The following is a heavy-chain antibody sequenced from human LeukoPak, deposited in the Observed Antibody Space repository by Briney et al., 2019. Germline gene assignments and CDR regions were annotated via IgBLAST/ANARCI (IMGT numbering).Heavy chain of an antibody. V-gene: IGHV3-23*01. D-gene: IGHD2-2*01. Sequence: PGGSLRLSCAASGFTFSSYAMSWVRQAPGKGLEWVSAISGSGGSTYYADSVKGRFTISRDNSKNTLYLQMNGLRAEDTAVYYCARDRWSLGYCSSTSCYALFDYWGQGTLVTASS. CDR3: ARDRWSLGYCSSTSCYALFDY. CDR1: GFTFSSYA. J-gene: IGHJ4*02. CDR2: ISGSGGST.